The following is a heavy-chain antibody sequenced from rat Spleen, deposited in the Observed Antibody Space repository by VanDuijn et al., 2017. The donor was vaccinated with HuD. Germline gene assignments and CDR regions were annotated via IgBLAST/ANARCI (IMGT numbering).Heavy chain of an antibody. CDR3: ARSDGVHYFLPFAD. Sequence: EVQLQESGPGLVKPSQSLSLTCSVTGYSITRSYRWSWIRKFPGNKLEWMGYINSAGTTIYSPSLKSRISITRDTSKNQFFLQVNSVTTDDTATYYCARSDGVHYFLPFADWGQGSLVTVSS. V-gene: IGHV3-3*01. CDR2: INSAGTT. J-gene: IGHJ3*01. D-gene: IGHD1-12*02. CDR1: GYSITRSYR.